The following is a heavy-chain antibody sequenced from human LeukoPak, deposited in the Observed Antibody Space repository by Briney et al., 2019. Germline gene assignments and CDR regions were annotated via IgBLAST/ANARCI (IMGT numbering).Heavy chain of an antibody. V-gene: IGHV1-69*06. J-gene: IGHJ3*02. CDR3: ARDFEYSGYDYDAFDI. D-gene: IGHD5-12*01. Sequence: GSSVKVSCKASGGTFSSYAISWVRQAPGQGLEWMGGIIPIFGTANYAQKFQGRVTITADKSTSTAYMELSSLRSEDTAVYYCARDFEYSGYDYDAFDIWGQGTMVTVSS. CDR2: IIPIFGTA. CDR1: GGTFSSYA.